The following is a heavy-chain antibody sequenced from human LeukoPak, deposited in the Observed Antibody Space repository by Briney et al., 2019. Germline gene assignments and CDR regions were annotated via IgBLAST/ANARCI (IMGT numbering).Heavy chain of an antibody. Sequence: GGSLRRSCAASGFTFSTYARNWVRQAPGKGLEWVANIKQGGREEKYVGSVKGRFAISRDDAKSTLYLQMDSLSGDDTAVYYCARDNGGWFDSWGRGTLVIVSA. CDR1: GFTFSTYA. CDR2: IKQGGREE. V-gene: IGHV3-7*03. CDR3: ARDNGGWFDS. D-gene: IGHD3-10*01. J-gene: IGHJ5*01.